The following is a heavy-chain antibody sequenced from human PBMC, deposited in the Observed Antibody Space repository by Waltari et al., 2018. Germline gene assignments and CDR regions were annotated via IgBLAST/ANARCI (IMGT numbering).Heavy chain of an antibody. Sequence: QVQLVQSGAEVKKPGASVKVSCKASGYTFTISYMHWVRQAPGQGLEWMGIINPSGGRTSYAQKCQGRVTMTRDTSTSKVYMELSSLRSEDTAVYYGARAIIVATITAHFDDWGQGTLVTVSS. CDR3: ARAIIVATITAHFDD. V-gene: IGHV1-46*01. CDR1: GYTFTISY. J-gene: IGHJ4*02. CDR2: INPSGGRT. D-gene: IGHD5-12*01.